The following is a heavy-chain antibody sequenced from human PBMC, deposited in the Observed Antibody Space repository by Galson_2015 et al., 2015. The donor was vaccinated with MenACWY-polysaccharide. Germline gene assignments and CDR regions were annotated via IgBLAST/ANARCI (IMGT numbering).Heavy chain of an antibody. V-gene: IGHV1-8*01. CDR1: GYTFTRYD. CDR3: ARIIARNYHFADS. CDR2: MNPNSGNT. J-gene: IGHJ4*02. Sequence: SVKVSCKASGYTFTRYDINWVRQATGQGLEWMGWMNPNSGNTGYAQKFQGRVTMTSSSAMSTAFMELSSLRSEDTAVYYCARIIARNYHFADSWGQGTLVTVSS. D-gene: IGHD2/OR15-2a*01.